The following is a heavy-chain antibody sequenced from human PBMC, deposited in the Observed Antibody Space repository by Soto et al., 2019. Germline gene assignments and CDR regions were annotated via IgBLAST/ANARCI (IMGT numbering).Heavy chain of an antibody. J-gene: IGHJ6*02. D-gene: IGHD3-3*01. CDR3: AKDYYDFWSGYYPTSGPYYGMDV. Sequence: HPGGSLRLSCAASGFTFSSYAMSWVRQAPGKGLEWVSAISGSGGSTYYADSVKGRFTISRDNSKNTLYLQMNSLRAEDTAVYYCAKDYYDFWSGYYPTSGPYYGMDVWGQGTTVTVSS. V-gene: IGHV3-23*01. CDR2: ISGSGGST. CDR1: GFTFSSYA.